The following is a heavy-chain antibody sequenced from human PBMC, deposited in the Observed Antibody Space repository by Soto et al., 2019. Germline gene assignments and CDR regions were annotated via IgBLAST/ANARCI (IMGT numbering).Heavy chain of an antibody. J-gene: IGHJ6*02. CDR3: AHKGGHGAAMDV. Sequence: QITLKESGPTLVKPTQTLTLTCTFSGFSLSSSGVGVGWIRQPPGKALEWLTLIYWDDDERYSPSLKSRLTITKDTSKNQVVLTLTNMDPVDTATYFCAHKGGHGAAMDVWGQGTTVTVSS. CDR1: GFSLSSSGVG. CDR2: IYWDDDE. V-gene: IGHV2-5*02. D-gene: IGHD2-8*01.